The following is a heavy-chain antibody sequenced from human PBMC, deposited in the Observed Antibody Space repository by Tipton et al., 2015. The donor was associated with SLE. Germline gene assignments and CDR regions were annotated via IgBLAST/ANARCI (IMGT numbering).Heavy chain of an antibody. D-gene: IGHD3-10*01. CDR1: GGSISSYS. V-gene: IGHV4-59*01. CDR3: ARSNRGYFDC. CDR2: VYDSGST. J-gene: IGHJ4*02. Sequence: LRLSCTVSGGSISSYSWSWIRQPPGKELELIGYVYDSGSTNYNPSLKSRVTISTDMSRNQFSLRLTSVTAADTAVFYCARSNRGYFDCWGQGTLVTVSS.